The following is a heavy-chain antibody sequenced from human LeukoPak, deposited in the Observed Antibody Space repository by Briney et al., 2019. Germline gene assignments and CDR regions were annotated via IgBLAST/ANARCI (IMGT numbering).Heavy chain of an antibody. CDR2: INPNSGGT. V-gene: IGHV1-2*06. D-gene: IGHD3-22*01. CDR3: ARGFWVEYYDSSGYLDY. Sequence: ASVKVSCKASGYTFTGYYIQWVRQAPGQGLEWMGRINPNSGGTQYAQKFQGRVTMTRDTSISTAYMEPSRLRSDDTAVYYCARGFWVEYYDSSGYLDYWGQGTLVTVSS. CDR1: GYTFTGYY. J-gene: IGHJ4*02.